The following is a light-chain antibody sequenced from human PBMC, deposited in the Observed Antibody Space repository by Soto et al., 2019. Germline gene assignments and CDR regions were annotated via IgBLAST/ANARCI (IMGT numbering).Light chain of an antibody. J-gene: IGKJ4*01. CDR1: QGISNY. CDR2: AAS. Sequence: DVQMTQAPSSLSASVGDRVTITCRASQGISNYLAWYQQKPGKVPKLLIYAASILQSGVPSRFSGSGSGTDFNLAISSLQPEDVATYCCEKYNSAPRTFGGGTKVEIK. CDR3: EKYNSAPRT. V-gene: IGKV1-27*01.